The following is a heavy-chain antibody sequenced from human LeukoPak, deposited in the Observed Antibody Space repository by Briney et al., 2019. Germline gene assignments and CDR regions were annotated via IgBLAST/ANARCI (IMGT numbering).Heavy chain of an antibody. V-gene: IGHV3-30*03. CDR2: ISYDGSNK. CDR1: GFTFSSYG. D-gene: IGHD3-3*01. J-gene: IGHJ4*02. Sequence: RSGRSLRLSCAASGFTFSSYGMHWVRQAPGKGLEWVAVISYDGSNKYYADSVKGRFTISRDNSKNTLYLQMNSLRAEDTAVYYCARDSPYYDFWSGYYSGDVWGQGTLVTVSS. CDR3: ARDSPYYDFWSGYYSGDV.